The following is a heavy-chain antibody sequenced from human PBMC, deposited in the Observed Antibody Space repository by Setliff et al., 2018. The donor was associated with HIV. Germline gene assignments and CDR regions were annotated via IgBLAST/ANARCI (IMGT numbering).Heavy chain of an antibody. CDR1: GGSFSGYY. D-gene: IGHD5-12*01. CDR2: INHSGST. Sequence: SETLSLTCAVYGGSFSGYYWSWIRQPPGKGLEWIGEINHSGSTNYNPSLKSRVTISVDTSKDQFSLRLRAVTAADTAIYYCARLYSPPRGFDFWGQGTLVTVSS. J-gene: IGHJ4*02. CDR3: ARLYSPPRGFDF. V-gene: IGHV4-34*01.